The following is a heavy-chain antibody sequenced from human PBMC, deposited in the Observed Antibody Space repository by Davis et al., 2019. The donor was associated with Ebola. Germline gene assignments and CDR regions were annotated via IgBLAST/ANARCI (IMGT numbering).Heavy chain of an antibody. CDR2: IYHSGST. Sequence: SETLSLTCAVFGDSISSSNWWSWVRQPPGKGLEWIGEIYHSGSTNYNPSLKSRVTISVDTSKNQFSLKLSSVTAADTAVYYCARTHTAMVTTNWFDPWGQGTLVTVSS. D-gene: IGHD5-18*01. CDR3: ARTHTAMVTTNWFDP. CDR1: GDSISSSNW. J-gene: IGHJ5*02. V-gene: IGHV4-4*02.